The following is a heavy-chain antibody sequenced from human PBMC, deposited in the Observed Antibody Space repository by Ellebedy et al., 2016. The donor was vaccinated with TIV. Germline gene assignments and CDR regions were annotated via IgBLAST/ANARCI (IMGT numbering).Heavy chain of an antibody. CDR1: GGSINYYY. CDR3: ARDRGPDFWSGYSEVYAFDI. CDR2: IYYSGST. Sequence: SETLSLXCTVSGGSINYYYWSWIRQPPGKGLEWIGYIYYSGSTNYNPSLKSRVTISVDTSKNQFSLKLSSVSAADTAVYYCARDRGPDFWSGYSEVYAFDIWGQGTMVTVSS. D-gene: IGHD3-3*01. J-gene: IGHJ3*02. V-gene: IGHV4-59*01.